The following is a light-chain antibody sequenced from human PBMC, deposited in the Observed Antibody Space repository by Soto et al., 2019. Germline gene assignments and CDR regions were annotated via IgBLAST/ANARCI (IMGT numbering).Light chain of an antibody. CDR3: QSYDSSLSGCV. J-gene: IGLJ1*01. CDR1: SSNIGTDYG. V-gene: IGLV1-40*01. CDR2: ANS. Sequence: QSVLTQPPSVSGAQGQRVTISCTGSSSNIGTDYGVHWYQQLPGTAPKLLIYANSNRPSGVPDRFSGSKSGTSASLAIAGLQAEDEADYYCQSYDSSLSGCVFGTGTKLTVL.